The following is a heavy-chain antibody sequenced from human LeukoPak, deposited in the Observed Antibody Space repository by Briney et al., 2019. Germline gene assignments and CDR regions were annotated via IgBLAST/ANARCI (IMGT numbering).Heavy chain of an antibody. Sequence: ASVKVSCKASGYTFTDYFIHWVRQAPGQGLEWMGRINVNSGGTNTNYAQNFHGRVTMTRDTSISTAYMELSRLTSDDTAVYYCARIVVVSGAFDIWGQGTMVTVSS. CDR1: GYTFTDYF. CDR2: INVNSGGTNT. V-gene: IGHV1-2*06. D-gene: IGHD3-22*01. CDR3: ARIVVVSGAFDI. J-gene: IGHJ3*02.